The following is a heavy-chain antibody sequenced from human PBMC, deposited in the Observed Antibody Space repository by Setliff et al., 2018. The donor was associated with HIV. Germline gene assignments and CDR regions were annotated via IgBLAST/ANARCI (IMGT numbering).Heavy chain of an antibody. J-gene: IGHJ4*02. CDR2: INHSRAT. D-gene: IGHD1-20*01. Sequence: SETLSLTCAVYGESLSGYYWSWIRQPPGKGLEWVGEINHSRATNYNPSLQSRLTVSVDTSKNQFSLKLSSVTAADTAMYYCVREFGIAGIIWGQGTLVTVSS. V-gene: IGHV4-34*01. CDR1: GESLSGYY. CDR3: VREFGIAGII.